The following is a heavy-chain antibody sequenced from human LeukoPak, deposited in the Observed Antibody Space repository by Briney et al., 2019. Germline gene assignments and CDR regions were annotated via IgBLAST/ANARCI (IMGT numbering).Heavy chain of an antibody. J-gene: IGHJ5*02. CDR2: ISGSGGST. CDR1: GFTFSSYA. D-gene: IGHD4-17*01. V-gene: IGHV3-23*01. Sequence: GGSLRLSCAASGFTFSSYAMSWVRQAPGKGLEWVSAISGSGGSTYYADPVKGRFTISRDNSKNTLYLQMNSLRAEDTAVYYCAKDLMSLAYYGDYVAWGQGTLVTVSS. CDR3: AKDLMSLAYYGDYVA.